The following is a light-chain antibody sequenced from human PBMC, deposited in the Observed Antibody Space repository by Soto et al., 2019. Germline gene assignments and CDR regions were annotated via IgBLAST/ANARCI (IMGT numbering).Light chain of an antibody. V-gene: IGLV1-44*01. CDR3: AVWDDSLDGVV. J-gene: IGLJ2*01. CDR2: RND. Sequence: QSVLTQPPSASGTPGQSVTISCSGSSSNIGDNTVNWYQQLPGTAPKLLMYRNDQRWSGVPDRFSGSKSGTSASLAIIGLQSEDEADYYCAVWDDSLDGVVFGGGTQLTVL. CDR1: SSNIGDNT.